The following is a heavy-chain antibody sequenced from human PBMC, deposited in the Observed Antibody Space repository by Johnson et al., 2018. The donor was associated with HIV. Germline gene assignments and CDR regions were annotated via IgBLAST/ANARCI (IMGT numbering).Heavy chain of an antibody. J-gene: IGHJ3*02. CDR3: ATYSSSWYKGGYAFDI. V-gene: IGHV3-11*04. D-gene: IGHD6-13*01. CDR2: ISSSGSTI. Sequence: QVLLVESGGGLVKPGGSLRLSCAVSGFTFSDYYMSWIRQAPGKGLEWVSYISSSGSTIYYADYVKGRFTISRDNAKNSLYLQMNSLRAEDTAVYYCATYSSSWYKGGYAFDIWGQGTMVTVSS. CDR1: GFTFSDYY.